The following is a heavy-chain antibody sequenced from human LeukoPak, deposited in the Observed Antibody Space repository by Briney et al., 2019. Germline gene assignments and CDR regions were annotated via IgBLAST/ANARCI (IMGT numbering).Heavy chain of an antibody. Sequence: GGSLRLSCAASGFPFSSYGMHWVRQAPGKGLEWGAFIRYDGSNKYYADSVKGRFTISRDNSKNTLYLQMNSLRAEDTAVYYCAKDSGYCSSTSCYTGGVFDYWGQGTLVTVSS. D-gene: IGHD2-2*02. CDR2: IRYDGSNK. CDR3: AKDSGYCSSTSCYTGGVFDY. CDR1: GFPFSSYG. J-gene: IGHJ4*02. V-gene: IGHV3-30*02.